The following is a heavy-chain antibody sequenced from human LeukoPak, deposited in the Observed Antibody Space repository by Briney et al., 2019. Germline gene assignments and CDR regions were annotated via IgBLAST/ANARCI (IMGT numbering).Heavy chain of an antibody. CDR1: GFTFSSYG. V-gene: IGHV3-30*02. D-gene: IGHD3-10*01. Sequence: PGGSLRLSCAASGFTFSSYGMHWVRQAPGKGPEWVAFIRYDGSNKYYADSVKGRFTISRDNSKNTLYLQMNSLRAEDTAVYYCAKDRYYGSGSYSNLFDCWGQGTLVTVSS. CDR2: IRYDGSNK. CDR3: AKDRYYGSGSYSNLFDC. J-gene: IGHJ4*02.